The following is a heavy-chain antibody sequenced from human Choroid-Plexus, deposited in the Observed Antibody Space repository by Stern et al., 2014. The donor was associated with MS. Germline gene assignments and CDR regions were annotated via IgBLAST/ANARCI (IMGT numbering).Heavy chain of an antibody. CDR2: ITPVFGTT. D-gene: IGHD1-26*01. CDR3: ARGGGLVGYFDY. J-gene: IGHJ4*02. Sequence: VQLVQSGAEVKKPGSSVKVSCKASGDTFSSYAINWVRQVPGQGLEWMGGITPVFGTTNYAQKFQGRVTITEDKSTNTAYMELMTLRSEDTAVYYCARGGGLVGYFDYWGQGTLVSVSS. V-gene: IGHV1-69*06. CDR1: GDTFSSYA.